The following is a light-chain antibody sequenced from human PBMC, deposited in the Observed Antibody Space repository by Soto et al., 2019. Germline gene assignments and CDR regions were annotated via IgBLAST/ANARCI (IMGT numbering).Light chain of an antibody. V-gene: IGKV3-20*01. CDR1: QSVSSSQ. CDR3: QQYGSSLIT. J-gene: IGKJ5*01. CDR2: GAS. Sequence: EIVLTQSPGTLSLSPCERATLPSSTSQSVSSSQLAWYQQRPGQAPRLLIYGASNRATGIPSRFSGSGSGTDFTLTISRLEPEDFAVYYCQQYGSSLITFGQGTRLEIK.